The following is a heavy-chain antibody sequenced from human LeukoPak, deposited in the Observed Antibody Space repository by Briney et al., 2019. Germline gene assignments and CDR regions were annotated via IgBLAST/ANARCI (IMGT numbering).Heavy chain of an antibody. Sequence: PGGSLRLXCAASGFTFSSYSMNWVRQAPGKGLEWVSYISSSSSTIYYADSVKGRFTISRDNAKNSLYLQMNSLRAEDTAVYYCARSTLGYCSSTSCSLDYWGQGTLVTVSS. D-gene: IGHD2-2*01. CDR3: ARSTLGYCSSTSCSLDY. CDR2: ISSSSSTI. CDR1: GFTFSSYS. V-gene: IGHV3-48*01. J-gene: IGHJ4*02.